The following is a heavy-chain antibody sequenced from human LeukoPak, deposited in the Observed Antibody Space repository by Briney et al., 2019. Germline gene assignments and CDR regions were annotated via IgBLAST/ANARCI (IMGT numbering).Heavy chain of an antibody. V-gene: IGHV3-30*04. J-gene: IGHJ2*01. CDR2: ISYDGSNE. Sequence: GGSLRLSCAASGFTFSSYVMHWVRQAPGKGLEWVAIISYDGSNEYYADSVKGRFTISRDNAKNSLYLQMNSLRAEDTAVYYCARNTGPIVGGFYWYFDLWGRGTLVTVSS. D-gene: IGHD1-26*01. CDR1: GFTFSSYV. CDR3: ARNTGPIVGGFYWYFDL.